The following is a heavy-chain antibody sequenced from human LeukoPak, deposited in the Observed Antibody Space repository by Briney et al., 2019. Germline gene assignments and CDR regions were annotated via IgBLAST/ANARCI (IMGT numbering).Heavy chain of an antibody. D-gene: IGHD4-17*01. CDR1: GFTFSSYE. Sequence: PGGSLRLSCAASGFTFSSYEMNWVRQAPGKGLEWVSYISSSGSTIYYADSVKGRFTISRDNAKNTLYLQMNSLRAEDTAVYYCARVLQLYGDFDYWGQGTLVTVSS. J-gene: IGHJ4*02. CDR3: ARVLQLYGDFDY. V-gene: IGHV3-48*03. CDR2: ISSSGSTI.